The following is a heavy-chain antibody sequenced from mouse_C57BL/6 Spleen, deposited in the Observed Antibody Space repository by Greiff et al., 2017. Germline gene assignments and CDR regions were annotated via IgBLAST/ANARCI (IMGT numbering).Heavy chain of an antibody. CDR2: IDPSDSYT. J-gene: IGHJ4*01. CDR3: ARRTDGYYPGAMDY. V-gene: IGHV1-59*01. Sequence: VQLQQPGAELVRPGTSVKLSCKASGYTFTSYWMHWVKQRPGQGLEWIGVIDPSDSYTNYNQKFKGKATLTVDTSSSTAYMQLRSLTSEDSAVYYCARRTDGYYPGAMDYWGQGTSVTVSS. D-gene: IGHD2-3*01. CDR1: GYTFTSYW.